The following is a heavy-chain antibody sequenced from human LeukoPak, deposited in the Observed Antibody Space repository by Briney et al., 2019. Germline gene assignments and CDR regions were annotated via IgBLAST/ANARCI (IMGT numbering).Heavy chain of an antibody. V-gene: IGHV4-61*02. CDR2: IYTSGST. CDR1: GGSISSGSYY. D-gene: IGHD6-13*01. Sequence: SETLSLTCSVSGGSISSGSYYWSWIRQPAGKGLEGIGRIYTSGSTNYNPSLKSRVTISVDTSKNQFSLKLSSVTAADTAVYYCARERQQRVRYYYYMDVWGKGTTVTVSS. CDR3: ARERQQRVRYYYYMDV. J-gene: IGHJ6*03.